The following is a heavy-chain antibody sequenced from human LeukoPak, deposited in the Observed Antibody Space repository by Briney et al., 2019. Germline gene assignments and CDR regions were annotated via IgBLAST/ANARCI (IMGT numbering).Heavy chain of an antibody. Sequence: SETLSLTCTVSGGSICSGGYYWSWIRQHPGKGLEWIGYIYYSGSTYYNPSLKSRVTISVDTSKNQFSLKLSSVTAADTAVYYCARVETSGSYFHWGPGTLVTVSS. D-gene: IGHD3-10*01. CDR3: ARVETSGSYFH. V-gene: IGHV4-31*03. CDR2: IYYSGST. J-gene: IGHJ4*02. CDR1: GGSICSGGYY.